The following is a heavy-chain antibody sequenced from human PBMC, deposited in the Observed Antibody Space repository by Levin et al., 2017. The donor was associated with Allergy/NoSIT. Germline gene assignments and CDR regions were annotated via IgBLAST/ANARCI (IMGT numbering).Heavy chain of an antibody. Sequence: ASVKVSCKASGYTFTGYYMHWVRQAPGQGLEWMGWINPNSGGTNYAQKCQGRVTMTRDTSISTAYMELSRLRSDDTAVYYCAPGIAAAGEVDYWGQGTLVTVSS. J-gene: IGHJ4*02. D-gene: IGHD6-13*01. CDR3: APGIAAAGEVDY. CDR2: INPNSGGT. V-gene: IGHV1-2*02. CDR1: GYTFTGYY.